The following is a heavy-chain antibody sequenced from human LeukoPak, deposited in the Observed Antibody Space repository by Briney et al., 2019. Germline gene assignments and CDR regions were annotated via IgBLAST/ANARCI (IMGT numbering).Heavy chain of an antibody. D-gene: IGHD3-16*01. CDR1: GFTFSAFY. CDR3: ARDFSWAFDY. Sequence: GGSLRLSCAASGFTFSAFYMHWVRQAPGKGLEWVAIISHHGDTAHYADSLKGRFTISRDNSKNTVDLQMNSLRVEDTAIYYCARDFSWAFDYCGQGTLVTVSS. V-gene: IGHV3-30-3*01. J-gene: IGHJ4*02. CDR2: ISHHGDTA.